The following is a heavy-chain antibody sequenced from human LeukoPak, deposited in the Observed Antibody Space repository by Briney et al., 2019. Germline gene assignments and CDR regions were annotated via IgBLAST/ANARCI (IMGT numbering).Heavy chain of an antibody. J-gene: IGHJ4*02. Sequence: PGGSLRLSCVGSGFTFRDYAMDWVRQAPGKGLEGVAVISYDGNSQYYADSVKGRFTFSRDNSKSTLYLQMNSLTAEDTAVYYCARATRRDYSAYYLDSWGQGTLVTVSS. D-gene: IGHD3-22*01. CDR2: ISYDGNSQ. CDR1: GFTFRDYA. V-gene: IGHV3-30*04. CDR3: ARATRRDYSAYYLDS.